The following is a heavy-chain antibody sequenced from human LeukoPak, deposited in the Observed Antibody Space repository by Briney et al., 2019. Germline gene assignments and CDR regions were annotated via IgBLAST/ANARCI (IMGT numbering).Heavy chain of an antibody. CDR1: GFTFSSYG. CDR3: AREVGPHLPFDY. V-gene: IGHV3-30*03. J-gene: IGHJ4*02. Sequence: PGGSLRLSCAASGFTFSSYGMHWVRRAPGKGLEWVAVISPDGNIRSYRESVKGRFTISRDNSKNTLFLQMDTLRAEETAVYYCAREVGPHLPFDYWGQGTLVTVSS. CDR2: ISPDGNIR. D-gene: IGHD1-26*01.